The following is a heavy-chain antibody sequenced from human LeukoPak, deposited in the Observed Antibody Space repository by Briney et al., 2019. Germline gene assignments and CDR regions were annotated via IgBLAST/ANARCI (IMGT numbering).Heavy chain of an antibody. J-gene: IGHJ4*02. V-gene: IGHV3-74*01. CDR3: TRGTATGDDH. Sequence: GGSLRLSCAASGFTFSSYWMYWVRQAPGKGLVRVSRINSDESSISYADSVKGRFTISRDNAKNTLYLQMNSLRAEDTAVYYCTRGTATGDDHWGQGTLVTVSS. CDR2: INSDESSI. D-gene: IGHD7-27*01. CDR1: GFTFSSYW.